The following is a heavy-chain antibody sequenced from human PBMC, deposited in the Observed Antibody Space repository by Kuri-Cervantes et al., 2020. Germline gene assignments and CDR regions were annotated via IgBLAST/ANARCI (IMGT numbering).Heavy chain of an antibody. Sequence: SVKVSCKASGGTFSSYAISWVRQAPGQGLEWMGGIIPIFVTSNYAQKFQGRVTITADESTSTAYMELSSLRSEDTDVYYCARGVVTILYYWGQGTLVTVSS. CDR1: GGTFSSYA. D-gene: IGHD3-9*01. J-gene: IGHJ4*02. V-gene: IGHV1-69*13. CDR3: ARGVVTILYY. CDR2: IIPIFVTS.